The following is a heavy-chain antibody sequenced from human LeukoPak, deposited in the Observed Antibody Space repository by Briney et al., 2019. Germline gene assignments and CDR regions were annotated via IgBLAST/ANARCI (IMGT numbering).Heavy chain of an antibody. V-gene: IGHV3-30*09. CDR3: ARDEVASGWKILDY. CDR2: ISYDGSNK. D-gene: IGHD6-19*01. Sequence: GGSLRLSCAASGFTFNSYAMHWVRQAPGKGLEWVAVISYDGSNKYYADSVKGRFAISRDNSKNTLYLQMNSLRAEDTAVYYCARDEVASGWKILDYWGQGTLVTVSS. CDR1: GFTFNSYA. J-gene: IGHJ4*02.